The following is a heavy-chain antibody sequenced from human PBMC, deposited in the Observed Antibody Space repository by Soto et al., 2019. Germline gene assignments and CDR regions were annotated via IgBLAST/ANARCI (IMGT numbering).Heavy chain of an antibody. CDR3: ARGGITGTRATHFDY. J-gene: IGHJ4*02. Sequence: SETLSLTCAVYGGSFSGYYWSWIRQPPGKGLEWIGEINHSGSTNYNPSLKSRVTISVDTSKNQFSLKLSSVTAADTAVYYCARGGITGTRATHFDYWGQGTLVTGTS. D-gene: IGHD1-7*01. CDR1: GGSFSGYY. CDR2: INHSGST. V-gene: IGHV4-34*01.